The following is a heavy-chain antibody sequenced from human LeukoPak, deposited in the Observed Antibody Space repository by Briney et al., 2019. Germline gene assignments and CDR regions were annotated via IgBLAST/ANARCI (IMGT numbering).Heavy chain of an antibody. CDR2: VNAGNGNT. D-gene: IGHD6-13*01. CDR3: ARGSSSLYSSKDS. V-gene: IGHV1-3*01. J-gene: IGHJ4*02. CDR1: GYIFTNYV. Sequence: ASVKVSCKASGYIFTNYVIHWVRQAPGQRLEWMGWVNAGNGNTKYSQKFQGRVTMTTDTSTSTAYMELRSLRSDDTAVYYCARGSSSLYSSKDSWGQGTLVTVSS.